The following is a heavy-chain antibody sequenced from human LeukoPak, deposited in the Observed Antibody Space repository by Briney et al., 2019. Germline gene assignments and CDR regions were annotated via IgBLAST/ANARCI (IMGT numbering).Heavy chain of an antibody. CDR1: GFTVSSNY. V-gene: IGHV3-66*01. Sequence: GGTLRLSCAASGFTVSSNYMSWVRQAPGKGLEWVSVIYSGGSTYYADSVKGRFTISRDNSKNTLYLQMNSLRAEDTAVYYCASSYGSGSYPFDYWGQGTLVTVSS. CDR3: ASSYGSGSYPFDY. D-gene: IGHD3-10*01. CDR2: IYSGGST. J-gene: IGHJ4*02.